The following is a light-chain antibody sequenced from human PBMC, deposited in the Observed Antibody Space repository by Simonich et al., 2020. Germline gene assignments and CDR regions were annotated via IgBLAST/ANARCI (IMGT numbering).Light chain of an antibody. V-gene: IGLV2-11*01. J-gene: IGLJ2*01. CDR3: SAYTSSSTLV. CDR2: DVR. CDR1: SSDGGGYNY. Sequence: QSALPQPRSVSGSPGQSVTISCTGTSSDGGGYNYVSWYQQHPGKAPKLMIYDVRERPSGVPGRFAGSKSGNTASLTISGLQAEDEADYYCSAYTSSSTLVFGGGTKLSVL.